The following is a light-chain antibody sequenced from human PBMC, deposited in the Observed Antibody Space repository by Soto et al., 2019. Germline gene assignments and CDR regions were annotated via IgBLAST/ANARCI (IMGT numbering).Light chain of an antibody. CDR1: QSVSSNF. CDR3: QQYGTSPPGT. V-gene: IGKV3-20*01. J-gene: IGKJ1*01. Sequence: EIVLTQSPGTLSLSPGERATLSCRASQSVSSNFLAWYQQKPGQAPRLLIYGASNRATGFPDRFSGSGSGTDFTLTISRLEPEDFAVYYCQQYGTSPPGTFGQGTKVEIK. CDR2: GAS.